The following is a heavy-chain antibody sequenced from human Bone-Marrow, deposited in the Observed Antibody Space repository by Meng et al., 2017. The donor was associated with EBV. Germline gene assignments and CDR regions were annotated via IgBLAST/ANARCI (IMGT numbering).Heavy chain of an antibody. CDR2: ISAYNGST. CDR1: GYTFTSYG. CDR3: ARARDRYYPLGFDY. V-gene: IGHV1-18*01. D-gene: IGHD3-16*02. Sequence: KASGYTFTSYGISWLRQAPGQGLEWMGWISAYNGSTNNAQKLQGRVTMTTDTSTSTAYMELRSLRSDDTAVYYCARARDRYYPLGFDYWGQGTLVTVSS. J-gene: IGHJ4*02.